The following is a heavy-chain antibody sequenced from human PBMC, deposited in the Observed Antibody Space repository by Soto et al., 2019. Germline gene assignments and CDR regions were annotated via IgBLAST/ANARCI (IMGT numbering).Heavy chain of an antibody. J-gene: IGHJ5*02. CDR1: GGSFSGYY. Sequence: QVQLQQWGAGLLKPSETLSLTCAVYGGSFSGYYWSWIRQPPGKGLEWIGEINHSGSTNYNPSLKSRVTISVDTSNNQFSLKLSSVTAADTAVYYCARTQVVPAAMRWFDPWGQGTLVTVSS. CDR3: ARTQVVPAAMRWFDP. CDR2: INHSGST. D-gene: IGHD2-2*01. V-gene: IGHV4-34*01.